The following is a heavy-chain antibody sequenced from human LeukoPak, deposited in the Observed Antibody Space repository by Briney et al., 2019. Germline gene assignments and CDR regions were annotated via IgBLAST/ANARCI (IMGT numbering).Heavy chain of an antibody. CDR3: AREQWLVYGDY. V-gene: IGHV3-74*01. CDR2: INSDGSTT. Sequence: GGSLRLSCAASGFTFSSYWMHWVRQAPGKGLVWVSRINSDGSTTSYADSVKGRFTITRDNAKNTLYLQMNSLRAEDTAVYYCAREQWLVYGDYWGQGTLVTVSS. J-gene: IGHJ4*02. D-gene: IGHD6-19*01. CDR1: GFTFSSYW.